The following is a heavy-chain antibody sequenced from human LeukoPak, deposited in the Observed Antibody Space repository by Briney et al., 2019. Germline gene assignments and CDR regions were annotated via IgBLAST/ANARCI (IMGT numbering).Heavy chain of an antibody. Sequence: PSETLSLTCAVYGGSFSGYYWSWIRQPPGKGLECIGEINHSGSTNYNPSLKSRVTISVDTSKNQFSLKLSSVTAADTAVYYCARGPYDSSGYYYNNFDYWGQGTLVTVSS. CDR2: INHSGST. CDR3: ARGPYDSSGYYYNNFDY. D-gene: IGHD3-22*01. V-gene: IGHV4-34*01. CDR1: GGSFSGYY. J-gene: IGHJ4*02.